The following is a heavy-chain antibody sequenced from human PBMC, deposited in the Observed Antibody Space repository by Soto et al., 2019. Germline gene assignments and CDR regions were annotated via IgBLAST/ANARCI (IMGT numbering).Heavy chain of an antibody. Sequence: SETLSLTCAVYGGSFSGYYWSWIRQPPGKGLEWIGEINHSGSTNYNPSLKSRVTISVDTSKNQFSLKLSSVTAADTAVYYCARGGSGVRFLEWLLTYNWFDPWGQGTLVTVSS. D-gene: IGHD3-3*01. CDR2: INHSGST. CDR1: GGSFSGYY. J-gene: IGHJ5*02. V-gene: IGHV4-34*01. CDR3: ARGGSGVRFLEWLLTYNWFDP.